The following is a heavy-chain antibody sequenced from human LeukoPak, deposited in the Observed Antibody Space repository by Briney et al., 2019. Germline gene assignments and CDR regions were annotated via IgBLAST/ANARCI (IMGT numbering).Heavy chain of an antibody. CDR1: GASISSYY. Sequence: SETLSLTCTVSGASISSYYWSWIRQPPGKRLEWIGYIYYSGSANYNPSLKSRVTISVDASKNQFSLKLSSVTAADTAVYYCAREGSAFDIWGQGTMVTVSS. J-gene: IGHJ3*02. V-gene: IGHV4-59*01. CDR3: AREGSAFDI. CDR2: IYYSGSA.